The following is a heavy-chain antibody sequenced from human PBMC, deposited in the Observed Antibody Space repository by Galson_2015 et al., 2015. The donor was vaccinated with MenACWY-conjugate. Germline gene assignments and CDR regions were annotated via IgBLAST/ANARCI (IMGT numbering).Heavy chain of an antibody. V-gene: IGHV3-64D*09. CDR1: GFSLSSYA. CDR2: ISRNGNST. CDR3: VKSHPWELGAIDY. Sequence: SLRLSCAASGFSLSSYAMHWVRQAPGKGLEYVSAISRNGNSTYYAESVKGRFTISRDNSKNTLYLQMGSLRAEDTAVYYCVKSHPWELGAIDYWGQGILVTVSS. J-gene: IGHJ4*02. D-gene: IGHD1-26*01.